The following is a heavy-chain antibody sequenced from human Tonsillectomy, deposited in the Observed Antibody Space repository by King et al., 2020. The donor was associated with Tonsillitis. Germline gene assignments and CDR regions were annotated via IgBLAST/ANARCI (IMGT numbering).Heavy chain of an antibody. CDR2: ISYDESHK. V-gene: IGHV3-30*18. D-gene: IGHD3-3*01. CDR3: AKGTDYDFWGGYHHFDY. J-gene: IGHJ4*02. CDR1: GFTFSSYG. Sequence: VQLVESGGGVVQPGRSLRLSCAASGFTFSSYGMHWVRQAPGKGLEWVAVISYDESHKYYTDSVKGRFTISRDNSKNTLYLQMNSLRTEDTAVYYCAKGTDYDFWGGYHHFDYWGQGTLVTVSS.